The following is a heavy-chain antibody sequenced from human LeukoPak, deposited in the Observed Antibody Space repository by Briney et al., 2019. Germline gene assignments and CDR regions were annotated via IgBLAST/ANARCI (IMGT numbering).Heavy chain of an antibody. J-gene: IGHJ4*02. CDR3: ARDRDGTGNYPLDY. CDR1: GFTFSKYA. Sequence: GGSLRLSCAASGFTFSKYAMSWVRQAPGKGLEWVSGISGSGGGQYTADPVKGRFPISSANSKNTMYLQLNSLRADAKDVYYCARDRDGTGNYPLDYWGQGTLVIVSS. D-gene: IGHD3-10*01. CDR2: ISGSGGGQ. V-gene: IGHV3-23*01.